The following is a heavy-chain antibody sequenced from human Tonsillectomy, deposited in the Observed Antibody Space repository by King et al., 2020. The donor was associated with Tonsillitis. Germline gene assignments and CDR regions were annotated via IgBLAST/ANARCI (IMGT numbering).Heavy chain of an antibody. Sequence: VQLVESGGGLVQPGGSLRLSCAASGFTFSSYAMHWVRQAPGKGLEYVSAISSNGGSTYYANSVKGRFTISRDNSKNTLYLQMGSLRAEDMAVYYCARSVYSSSYGRVPPLWFDYWGQGTLVTVSS. D-gene: IGHD6-6*01. J-gene: IGHJ4*02. V-gene: IGHV3-64*01. CDR1: GFTFSSYA. CDR3: ARSVYSSSYGRVPPLWFDY. CDR2: ISSNGGST.